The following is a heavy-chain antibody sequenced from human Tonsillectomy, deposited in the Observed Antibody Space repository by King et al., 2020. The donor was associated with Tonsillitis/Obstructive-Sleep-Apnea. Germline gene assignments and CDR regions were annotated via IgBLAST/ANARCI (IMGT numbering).Heavy chain of an antibody. V-gene: IGHV3-23*04. CDR3: ATGRGGTTNWYFDL. CDR2: ISGSGGST. CDR1: GFTFSNYG. J-gene: IGHJ2*01. D-gene: IGHD4-17*01. Sequence: VQLVESGGGLVQPGGSLTLSCAASGFTFSNYGMSWVRQAPGKGLEWVSAISGSGGSTYYADSVKGRFTISRDNSKNTLYLQMNSLRAEDTAVYYCATGRGGTTNWYFDLWGRGTLVIVSS.